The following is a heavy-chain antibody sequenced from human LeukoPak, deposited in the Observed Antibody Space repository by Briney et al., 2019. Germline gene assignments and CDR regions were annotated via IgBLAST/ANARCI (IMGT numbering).Heavy chain of an antibody. V-gene: IGHV3-30*18. J-gene: IGHJ4*02. Sequence: GGSLWLSCAASGFTISTYGMHWVRQPPGKGLEWAAVISYDGSKKYYADSVKGRFTISGDNSKSTLYLQMSSLRVEDTAVYYCAKGYYDTSGYLDYWGQGILVTVSS. CDR2: ISYDGSKK. CDR1: GFTISTYG. D-gene: IGHD3-22*01. CDR3: AKGYYDTSGYLDY.